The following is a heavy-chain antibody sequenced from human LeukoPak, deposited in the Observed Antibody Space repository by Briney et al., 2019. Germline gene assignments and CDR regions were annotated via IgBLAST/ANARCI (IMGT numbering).Heavy chain of an antibody. CDR3: AKSCLNRFDY. J-gene: IGHJ4*02. Sequence: GGSLRLSCAASGFTFSSYAMSWVRQAPGKGLEWVSTFSGRGGSTYYADSVKGRFTISRDNANNTLYLQMNSLRAEDTAVYYCAKSCLNRFDYWGQGTLVTVSS. V-gene: IGHV3-23*01. CDR2: FSGRGGST. CDR1: GFTFSSYA. D-gene: IGHD5/OR15-5a*01.